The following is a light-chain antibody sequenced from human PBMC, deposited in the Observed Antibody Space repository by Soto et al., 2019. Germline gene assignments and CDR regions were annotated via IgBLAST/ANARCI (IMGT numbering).Light chain of an antibody. Sequence: DIQMTQSPSTLSASVGDRVTITCRARQSISIWLAWYQQKPGKAPKLLIYDASILESGVPSRFSGSGSGTEFTLTISSLQPDDFATYYCQQSYSTLLSFGGGTKVEI. CDR3: QQSYSTLLS. CDR1: QSISIW. CDR2: DAS. V-gene: IGKV1-5*01. J-gene: IGKJ4*01.